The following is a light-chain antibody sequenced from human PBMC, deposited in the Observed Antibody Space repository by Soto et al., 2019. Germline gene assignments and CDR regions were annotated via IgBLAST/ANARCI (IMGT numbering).Light chain of an antibody. CDR2: LNSDGSH. CDR3: QTWGTAIQGYVV. J-gene: IGLJ2*01. V-gene: IGLV4-69*01. CDR1: SGHSSYA. Sequence: QPVLTQSPSASASLGASVKLTCTLSSGHSSYAIAWHQQQPEKGHRYLMKLNSDGSHSKGDGIPDRFSGSSSGAERYLTISSLQSEDEADYYCQTWGTAIQGYVVFGGGTKLTVL.